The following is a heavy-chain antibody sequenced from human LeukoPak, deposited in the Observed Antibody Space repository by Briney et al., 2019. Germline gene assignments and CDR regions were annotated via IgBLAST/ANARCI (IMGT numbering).Heavy chain of an antibody. J-gene: IGHJ4*01. CDR2: IYYSGTT. CDR3: ARFGSATIARFDY. V-gene: IGHV4-59*08. D-gene: IGHD5-24*01. Sequence: PSETLSLTCTVSGGSIGSFYWSGIRQPPGKGLEWLGYIYYSGTTNYNPSLESRVTISVDTSKNQFSLKLTSVTAADTAVYYCARFGSATIARFDYWGQGALVTVSS. CDR1: GGSIGSFY.